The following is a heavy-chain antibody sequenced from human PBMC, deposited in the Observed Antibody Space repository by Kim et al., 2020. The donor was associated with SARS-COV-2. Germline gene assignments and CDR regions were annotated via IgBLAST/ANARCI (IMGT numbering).Heavy chain of an antibody. CDR1: GSSITSRGYY. J-gene: IGHJ6*02. Sequence: SETLSLTCTVSGSSITSRGYYWSWIRQPPGKGLEYIGYTYYSGIAFYKPSLRSRLSIPIDTSKTQFSLNLRSVTAADTAMYYCVSYRGLVWVGEPSVWG. D-gene: IGHD3-10*01. CDR3: VSYRGLVWVGEPSV. V-gene: IGHV4-30-4*01. CDR2: TYYSGIA.